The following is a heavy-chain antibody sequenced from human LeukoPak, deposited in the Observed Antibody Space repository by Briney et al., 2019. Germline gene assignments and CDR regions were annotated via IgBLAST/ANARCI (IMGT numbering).Heavy chain of an antibody. J-gene: IGHJ4*02. D-gene: IGHD1-26*01. CDR1: GFTVRSNY. CDR2: IYSDGST. CDR3: ARDLYSGRYFGY. V-gene: IGHV3-53*01. Sequence: GGSLRLSCAASGFTVRSNYMTWVRQAPGKGLEWVSIIYSDGSTYYADSVKGRFTISRDNSKNTLYLQMNSLRAEDTAVYYCARDLYSGRYFGYWGQGTLVTVSS.